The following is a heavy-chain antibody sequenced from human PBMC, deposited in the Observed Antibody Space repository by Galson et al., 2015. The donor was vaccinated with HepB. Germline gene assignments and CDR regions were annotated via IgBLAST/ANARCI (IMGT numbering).Heavy chain of an antibody. D-gene: IGHD2-2*01. V-gene: IGHV3-21*01. CDR2: ISSSSSYI. Sequence: SLRLSCAASGFTFSSYSMNWVRQAPGKGLEWVSSISSSSSYIYYADSVKGRFTISRDNAKNSLYLQMNSLRAEDTAVYYCARADCSSTSCRPRYGMDVWGQGTTVTVSS. CDR1: GFTFSSYS. J-gene: IGHJ6*02. CDR3: ARADCSSTSCRPRYGMDV.